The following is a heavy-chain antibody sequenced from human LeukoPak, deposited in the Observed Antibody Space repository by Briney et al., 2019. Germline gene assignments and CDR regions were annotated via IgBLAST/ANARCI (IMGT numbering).Heavy chain of an antibody. CDR3: ARSGGGTYFDY. V-gene: IGHV3-33*01. D-gene: IGHD2-15*01. J-gene: IGHJ4*02. Sequence: PGGFLRLSCTVSGFIFSSYGMHWVRQAPGKGLEWVAVIWSDGSNKDYVGSVKGRFTISRDDSKNTLYLQMNSLRVEDTAVYYCARSGGGTYFDYWGQGTLVTVSS. CDR2: IWSDGSNK. CDR1: GFIFSSYG.